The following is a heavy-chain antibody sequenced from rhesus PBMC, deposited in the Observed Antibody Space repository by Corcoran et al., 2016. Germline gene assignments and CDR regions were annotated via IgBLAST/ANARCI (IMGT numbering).Heavy chain of an antibody. CDR2: LSSGGSH. D-gene: IGHD4-23*01. CDR1: GYSISSAYH. V-gene: IGHV4S14*01. J-gene: IGHJ2*01. Sequence: QVQLQESGPGLVKPSETLSLTCAVSGYSISSAYHWGWTRPPPGRGLEWFGHLSSGGSHSLNPSLKIRVTLSVDTSKTQFSLKLSYVTAADTAVYYCARQGYSNQYDWYFDLWGPGTPITISS. CDR3: ARQGYSNQYDWYFDL.